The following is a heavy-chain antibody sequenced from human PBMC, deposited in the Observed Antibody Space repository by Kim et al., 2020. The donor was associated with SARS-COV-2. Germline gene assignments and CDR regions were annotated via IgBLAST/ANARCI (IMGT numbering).Heavy chain of an antibody. CDR2: ISYDGSNK. J-gene: IGHJ5*02. D-gene: IGHD1-26*01. CDR1: GFTFSSYG. CDR3: AKDMGSYSEGKGVNWFDP. Sequence: GGSLRLSCAASGFTFSSYGMHWVRQAPGKGLEWVAVISYDGSNKYYADSVKGRFTISRDNSKNTLYLQMNSLRAEDTAVYYCAKDMGSYSEGKGVNWFDPWGQGTLVTVSS. V-gene: IGHV3-30*18.